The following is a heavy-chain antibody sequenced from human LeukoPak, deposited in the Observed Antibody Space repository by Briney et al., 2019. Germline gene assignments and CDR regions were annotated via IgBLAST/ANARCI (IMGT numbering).Heavy chain of an antibody. J-gene: IGHJ6*03. CDR3: SGGYHKYMDV. CDR1: GFRFDDYA. CDR2: ITWNSDTM. Sequence: GRSLRLSCAASGFRFDDYAMHWVRQVPGKGLEWVSGITWNSDTMGYADSVKGRFTISRDNAKNSLYLQMNSLRAEDTALYYCSGGYHKYMDVWGKGTTVTISS. D-gene: IGHD2-15*01. V-gene: IGHV3-9*01.